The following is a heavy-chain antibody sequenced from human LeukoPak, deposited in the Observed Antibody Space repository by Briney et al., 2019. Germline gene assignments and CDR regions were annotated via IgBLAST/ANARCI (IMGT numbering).Heavy chain of an antibody. CDR2: ISTRSTYI. V-gene: IGHV3-21*01. D-gene: IGHD3-3*01. J-gene: IGHJ4*02. CDR3: AKDLRDFWSGYLFDY. CDR1: GFTLSRYS. Sequence: GGSLRLSCAASGFTLSRYSMNWVRQAPGKGLEWVSSISTRSTYIHYADSVKGRFTISRDNSKNTLYLQMNSLRAEDTAVYYCAKDLRDFWSGYLFDYWGQGTLVTVSS.